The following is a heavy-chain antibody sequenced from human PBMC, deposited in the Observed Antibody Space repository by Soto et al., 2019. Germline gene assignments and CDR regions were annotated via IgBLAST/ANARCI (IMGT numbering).Heavy chain of an antibody. CDR2: ISYDGSNK. Sequence: QVQLVESGGGVVQPGRSLRLSSAASGFTFSSYAMHWVRQAPGKGLEWVAVISYDGSNKYYADSVKGRFTISRDNSKNTLYLQMNSLRAEDTAVYYCARAGSGYYFDYWGQGTLVTVSS. D-gene: IGHD3-22*01. J-gene: IGHJ4*02. V-gene: IGHV3-30-3*01. CDR1: GFTFSSYA. CDR3: ARAGSGYYFDY.